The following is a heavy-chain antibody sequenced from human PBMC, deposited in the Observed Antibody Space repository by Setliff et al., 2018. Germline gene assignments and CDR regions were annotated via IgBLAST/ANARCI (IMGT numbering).Heavy chain of an antibody. V-gene: IGHV4-61*09. CDR3: TRNFLGWLARF. CDR2: IYIGGSA. D-gene: IGHD6-19*01. J-gene: IGHJ4*02. CDR1: GGSISSGSYY. Sequence: PSETLSLTCTVSGGSISSGSYYWSWIRQPAGKGLEWIGHIYIGGSANYNPSLKSRVTMSIDTSKNQFSLKLKSVTAADTAVYYCTRNFLGWLARFWGRGTLVTVSS.